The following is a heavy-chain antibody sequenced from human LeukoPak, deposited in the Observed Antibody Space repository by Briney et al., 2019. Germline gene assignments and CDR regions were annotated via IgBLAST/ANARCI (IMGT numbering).Heavy chain of an antibody. CDR3: AILYYDLWSGPKDRIRMDV. CDR2: IYTSGST. CDR1: GGSISSYY. D-gene: IGHD3-3*01. Sequence: SETLSLTCTVSGGSISSYYWSWIRQPAGKGLEWIGLIYTSGSTNYNPSLKSRVTMSVDTSKNQFSLKLSSVTAADTAVYYCAILYYDLWSGPKDRIRMDVWGKGTTVTVPS. V-gene: IGHV4-4*07. J-gene: IGHJ6*01.